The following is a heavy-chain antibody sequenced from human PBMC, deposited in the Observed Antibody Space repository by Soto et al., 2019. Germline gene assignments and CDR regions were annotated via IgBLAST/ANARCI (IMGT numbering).Heavy chain of an antibody. V-gene: IGHV4-39*01. CDR3: ARLGPRGSSRPYFDY. CDR1: GGSISSSSYY. Sequence: QLQLQESGPGLVKPSETLSLTCTVSGGSISSSSYYWGWIRQPPGKGLSWIGSIYYSGSTYYNPSLKSRVTISVDTSKNQFSLKLSSVTAADTAVYYCARLGPRGSSRPYFDYWGQGTLVTVSS. J-gene: IGHJ4*02. D-gene: IGHD3-10*01. CDR2: IYYSGST.